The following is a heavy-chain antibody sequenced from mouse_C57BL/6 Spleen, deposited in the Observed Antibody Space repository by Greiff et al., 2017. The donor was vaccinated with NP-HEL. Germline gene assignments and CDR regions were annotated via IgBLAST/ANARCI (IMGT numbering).Heavy chain of an antibody. V-gene: IGHV3-6*01. CDR3: ARVYYGSSYDLDWYFDV. J-gene: IGHJ1*03. Sequence: SGPGLVQPSQSLSLTCSVTGYSITSGYYWNWIRQFPGNKLEWMGYISYDGSNNYNPSLKNRISITRDTSKNQFFLKLNSVTTEDTATYYCARVYYGSSYDLDWYFDVWGTGTTVTVSS. D-gene: IGHD1-1*01. CDR1: GYSITSGYY. CDR2: ISYDGSN.